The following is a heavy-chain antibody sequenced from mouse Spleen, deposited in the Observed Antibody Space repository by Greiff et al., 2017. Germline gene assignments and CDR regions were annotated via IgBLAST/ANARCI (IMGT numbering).Heavy chain of an antibody. J-gene: IGHJ3*01. CDR3: ASQIYYYDGSPWFAY. CDR2: IYPRDGST. CDR1: GYTFTDHT. V-gene: IGHV1-78*01. D-gene: IGHD1-1*01. Sequence: QVQLKESDAELVKPGASVKISCKVSGYTFTDHTIHWMKQRPEQGLEWIGYIYPRDGSTKYNEKFKGKATLTADKSSSTAYMQLNSLTSEDSAVYFCASQIYYYDGSPWFAYWGQGTLVTVSA.